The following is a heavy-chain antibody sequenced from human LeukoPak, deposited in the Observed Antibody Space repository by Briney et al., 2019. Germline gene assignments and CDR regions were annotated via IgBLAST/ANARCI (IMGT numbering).Heavy chain of an antibody. CDR2: INPNSGGT. CDR3: ARDLGDIVVVPAARYYYYYGMDV. CDR1: GYTFTGYY. J-gene: IGHJ6*02. V-gene: IGHV1-2*02. Sequence: ASVKVSCKASGYTFTGYYMHWVRQAPGQGLEWMRWINPNSGGTNYAQKFQGRVTMTRDTSISTAYMELSRLRSDDTAVYYCARDLGDIVVVPAARYYYYYGMDVWGQGTTVTVSS. D-gene: IGHD2-2*01.